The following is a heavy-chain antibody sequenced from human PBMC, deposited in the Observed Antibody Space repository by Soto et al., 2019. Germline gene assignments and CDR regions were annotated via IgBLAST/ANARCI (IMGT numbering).Heavy chain of an antibody. V-gene: IGHV4-30-4*01. D-gene: IGHD3-10*01. Sequence: SETLSLTCTVSGGSISSGDYYWSWIRQPPGKGLEWIGYIYYSGSTYYNPSLKSRVTISVDTSKNQFSLKLSSVTAADTAVYYCAREQMVRGVIPNYYGMDVWGQGTTVTV. CDR2: IYYSGST. CDR3: AREQMVRGVIPNYYGMDV. CDR1: GGSISSGDYY. J-gene: IGHJ6*02.